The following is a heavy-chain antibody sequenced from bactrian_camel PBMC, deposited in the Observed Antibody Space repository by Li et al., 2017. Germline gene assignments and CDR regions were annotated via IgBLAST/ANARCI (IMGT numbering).Heavy chain of an antibody. J-gene: IGHJ4*01. CDR1: GFTFSNNW. V-gene: IGHV3S6*01. D-gene: IGHD5*01. Sequence: HVQLVESGGGLVQPGGSLRLSCAASGFTFSNNWMNWVRQAPGKGLEWVCSIYTADGGEGNTNSVDSVKGRFTISRDNSKNTAYLQLDDLKTEDMAMYYCASANYGDSAMNYWGQGTQVTV. CDR2: IYTADGGEGNT. CDR3: ASANYGDSAMNY.